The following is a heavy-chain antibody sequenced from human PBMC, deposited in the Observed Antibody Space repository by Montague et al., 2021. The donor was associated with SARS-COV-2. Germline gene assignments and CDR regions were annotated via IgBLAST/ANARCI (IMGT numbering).Heavy chain of an antibody. D-gene: IGHD3-3*01. Sequence: SLRLSCAASGFTFSSYGMHWVRQAPGKGLEWVAVISYDGSNKYYADSVKGRFTISRDNSKNTLYLQMNSLRAEDTAVYYCAKDLTIFGVVIETKYYYYYGMDVWGQGTTVTVSS. CDR1: GFTFSSYG. CDR2: ISYDGSNK. CDR3: AKDLTIFGVVIETKYYYYYGMDV. J-gene: IGHJ6*02. V-gene: IGHV3-30*18.